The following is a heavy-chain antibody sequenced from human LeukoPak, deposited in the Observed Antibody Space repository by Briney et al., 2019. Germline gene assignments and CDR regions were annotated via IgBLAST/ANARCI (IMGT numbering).Heavy chain of an antibody. Sequence: GSLRLSCAASGFTFSSYSMNWVRQAPGKGLEWIGEINHSGSTNYNPSLKSRVTISVDTSKNQFSLKLSSVTAADTAVYYCARLPRRYDRRRYYFDYWGQGTLVTVSS. CDR2: INHSGST. J-gene: IGHJ4*02. D-gene: IGHD3-22*01. CDR3: ARLPRRYDRRRYYFDY. V-gene: IGHV4-34*01. CDR1: GFTFSSYS.